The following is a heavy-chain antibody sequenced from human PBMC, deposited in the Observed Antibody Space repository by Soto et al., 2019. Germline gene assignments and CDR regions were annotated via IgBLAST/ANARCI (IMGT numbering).Heavy chain of an antibody. V-gene: IGHV3-21*01. Sequence: EVQLVESGGGLVKPGGSLRLSCAVSGFTFSIYTMNWVRQAPGKGLEWVSSISSSSSYIYYADSVKGRFTISRDNAKNSLHLQMNSLRAEDTAVYYYARDGSGYSYAQGIFDIWGQGTMVTVSS. CDR1: GFTFSIYT. CDR3: ARDGSGYSYAQGIFDI. D-gene: IGHD5-18*01. CDR2: ISSSSSYI. J-gene: IGHJ3*02.